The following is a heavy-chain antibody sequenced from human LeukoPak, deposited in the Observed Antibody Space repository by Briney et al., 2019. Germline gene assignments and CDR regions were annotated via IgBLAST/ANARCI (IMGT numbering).Heavy chain of an antibody. Sequence: GGSLRLSCVASGFTFSTYPMNWVRQAPGKGLEWVSSISSSSSYIFYADSVKGRFTISRDNAKNSLYLQMNSLRAEDTAEYYCARYDGSGSDAFDIWGQGTMVTVSS. CDR1: GFTFSTYP. CDR3: ARYDGSGSDAFDI. V-gene: IGHV3-21*01. D-gene: IGHD3-22*01. J-gene: IGHJ3*02. CDR2: ISSSSSYI.